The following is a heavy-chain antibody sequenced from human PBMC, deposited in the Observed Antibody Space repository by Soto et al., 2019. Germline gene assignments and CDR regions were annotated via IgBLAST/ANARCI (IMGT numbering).Heavy chain of an antibody. CDR2: ISYSGST. D-gene: IGHD3-10*01. J-gene: IGHJ5*02. CDR1: GGSVSSTPYY. CDR3: ARGIMELLLWFGDPGVWFDP. V-gene: IGHV4-39*01. Sequence: PSETLSLTCTVSGGSVSSTPYYWGWIRQPPGKGLEWIGSISYSGSTYYNPSLKSRVTISIDTSKNQVSLKLSSVTAADTAVYYCARGIMELLLWFGDPGVWFDPWGQGTLVTVSS.